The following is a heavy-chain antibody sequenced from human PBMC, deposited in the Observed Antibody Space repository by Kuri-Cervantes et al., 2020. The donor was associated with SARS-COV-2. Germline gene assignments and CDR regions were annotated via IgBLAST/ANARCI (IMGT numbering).Heavy chain of an antibody. J-gene: IGHJ4*02. D-gene: IGHD3-3*01. V-gene: IGHV2-5*02. Sequence: SGPTLVKPTQTLTLTCTFSGFSLSTSGVGVGWIRQPPGKALEWLALIYWDDDKRYSPSLKSRLTITKDTSKSQVVLIMTNMDPVDTATYYCARISLEWLLSPYFDYWGQGTLVTVSS. CDR2: IYWDDDK. CDR1: GFSLSTSGVG. CDR3: ARISLEWLLSPYFDY.